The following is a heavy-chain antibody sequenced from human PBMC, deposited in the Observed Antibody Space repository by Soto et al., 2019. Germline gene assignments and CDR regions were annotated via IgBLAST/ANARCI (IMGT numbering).Heavy chain of an antibody. CDR2: TYYRSKWYN. CDR3: SRGLTIFSSSPTSYYYGMDV. Sequence: SRTLSLPCAISGDSVSSNSAAWNWIRQSPSRGLEWLGRTYYRSKWYNDYAVSVKSRITINPDTSKSQFSLQLNSVTPEDTAVYYCSRGLTIFSSSPTSYYYGMDVWGQGTPVTVSS. J-gene: IGHJ6*02. V-gene: IGHV6-1*01. D-gene: IGHD6-6*01. CDR1: GDSVSSNSAA.